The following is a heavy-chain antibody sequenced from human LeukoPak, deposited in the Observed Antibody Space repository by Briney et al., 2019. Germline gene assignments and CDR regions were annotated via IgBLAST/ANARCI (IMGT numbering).Heavy chain of an antibody. CDR1: GFTFSSFG. CDR3: VRGVGVSRFNYFDP. Sequence: GGSLRLSCAASGFTFSSFGMHWVRQAPGKGLEWVAVIWYDASTKYYADSVKGRFTISRDNSKNTLFLQMNSLRDDDTAVYYCVRGVGVSRFNYFDPWGQGTLVIVSS. CDR2: IWYDASTK. D-gene: IGHD6-13*01. J-gene: IGHJ5*02. V-gene: IGHV3-33*01.